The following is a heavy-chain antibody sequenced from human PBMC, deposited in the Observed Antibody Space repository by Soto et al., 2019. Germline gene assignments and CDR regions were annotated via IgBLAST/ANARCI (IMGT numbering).Heavy chain of an antibody. CDR3: VKEKTPRVTHTLDI. V-gene: IGHV3-30*18. CDR2: ISYGGGAQ. J-gene: IGHJ3*02. D-gene: IGHD4-4*01. Sequence: QVQLVESGGGVVQPGRSLRLSCVTSGFTFSNYGMQWVRQAPGTGLEWVAVISYGGGAQYYADSVKGRFTISRDNSKNTLSLQMNTLRAEDTAVYYCVKEKTPRVTHTLDIWGQGIMVTVSS. CDR1: GFTFSNYG.